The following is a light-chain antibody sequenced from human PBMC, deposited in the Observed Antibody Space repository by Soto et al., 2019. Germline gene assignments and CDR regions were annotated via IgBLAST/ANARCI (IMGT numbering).Light chain of an antibody. CDR1: QSLLHSNGYNY. V-gene: IGKV2-28*01. CDR2: LGS. CDR3: MQGLRPPYT. Sequence: DIVMTQSPLSLPVTPGEPASISCRSSQSLLHSNGYNYLDWYLQKPGQSPQLLIYLGSNRASGVPDRFSGSGSGTDFTLQISRVEAEDVGVYYCMQGLRPPYTFCQGTKLQIK. J-gene: IGKJ2*01.